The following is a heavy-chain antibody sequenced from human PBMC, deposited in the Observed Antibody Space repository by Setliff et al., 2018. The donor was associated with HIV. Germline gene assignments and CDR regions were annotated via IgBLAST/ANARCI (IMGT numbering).Heavy chain of an antibody. CDR2: IYTTGIT. CDR1: GGSISSGSYY. CDR3: ARGPRPVDVDYYYMDV. J-gene: IGHJ6*03. Sequence: NPSETLSLTCTVSGGSISSGSYYWSWIRQPAGKGLEWIGRIYTTGITNYIPSLKSRVTISLDTSKNQFSLKLTPVTAADTAVYYCARGPRPVDVDYYYMDVWGKGTTVTVSS. V-gene: IGHV4-61*02.